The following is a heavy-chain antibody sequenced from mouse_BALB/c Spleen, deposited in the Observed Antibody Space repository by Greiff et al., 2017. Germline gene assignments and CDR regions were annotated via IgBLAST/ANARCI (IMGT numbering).Heavy chain of an antibody. Sequence: EVKLMESGPELVKPGASVKISCKASGYSFTGYFMNWVMQSHGKSLEWIGRINPYNGDTFYNQKFKGKATLTVDKSSSTAHMELRSLASEDSAVYYCARSPYGNYEGYAMDYWGQGTSVTVSS. V-gene: IGHV1-20*02. CDR2: INPYNGDT. CDR3: ARSPYGNYEGYAMDY. D-gene: IGHD2-10*02. J-gene: IGHJ4*01. CDR1: GYSFTGYF.